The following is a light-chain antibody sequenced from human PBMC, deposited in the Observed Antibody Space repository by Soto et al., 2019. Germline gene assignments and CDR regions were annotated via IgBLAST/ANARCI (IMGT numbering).Light chain of an antibody. Sequence: DLPVTQSPSSLSSSVGDRVTITCRASENVDRYVNWYQQIPGKAPSLLISAASTLQSGVPSRFRGSGSVTSFTLTIDSLQPEDFAVYYCQQTYSTPPTFGQGTKVEVK. CDR3: QQTYSTPPT. J-gene: IGKJ1*01. CDR2: AAS. CDR1: ENVDRY. V-gene: IGKV1-39*01.